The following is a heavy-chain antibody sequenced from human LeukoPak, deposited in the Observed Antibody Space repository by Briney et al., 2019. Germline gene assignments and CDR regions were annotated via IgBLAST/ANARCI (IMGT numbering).Heavy chain of an antibody. J-gene: IGHJ4*02. V-gene: IGHV1-18*01. Sequence: ASVKVSCKASGYTFTSYAMHWVRQAPGQRLEWMGWISAYNGNTNYAQKLQGRVTITTDTSTSTAYMDLRSLRSDDTAVYYCARVRNSGFRYVDSWGQGTLVTVSS. D-gene: IGHD5-12*01. CDR3: ARVRNSGFRYVDS. CDR1: GYTFTSYA. CDR2: ISAYNGNT.